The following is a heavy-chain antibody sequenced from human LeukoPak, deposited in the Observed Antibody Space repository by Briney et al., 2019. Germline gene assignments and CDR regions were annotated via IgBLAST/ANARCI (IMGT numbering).Heavy chain of an antibody. J-gene: IGHJ4*02. CDR3: ARAGRGTSSRALDY. D-gene: IGHD1-1*01. Sequence: PSETLSLTCAISGGSFTDYYWSWIRQPPGKGLEWIGDINDSGSTNSSPSLKSRVVISLDTSKSQLSLKLSPVTAADTATYVCARAGRGTSSRALDYWGQGTLVTVSS. V-gene: IGHV4-34*01. CDR1: GGSFTDYY. CDR2: INDSGST.